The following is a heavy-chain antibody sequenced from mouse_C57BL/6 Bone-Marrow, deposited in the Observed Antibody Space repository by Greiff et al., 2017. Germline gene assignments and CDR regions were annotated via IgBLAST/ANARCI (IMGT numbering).Heavy chain of an antibody. D-gene: IGHD1-1*01. CDR1: GFTFSSYA. V-gene: IGHV5-4*03. J-gene: IGHJ3*01. Sequence: EVMLVESGGGLVKPGGSLKLSCAASGFTFSSYAMSWVRQTPEKRLEWVATISDGGSYTYYPDNVKGRFTISRDNAKNNLYLQMSHLKSEDTAMYYCASDYYGGALAYWGQGTLVTVSA. CDR3: ASDYYGGALAY. CDR2: ISDGGSYT.